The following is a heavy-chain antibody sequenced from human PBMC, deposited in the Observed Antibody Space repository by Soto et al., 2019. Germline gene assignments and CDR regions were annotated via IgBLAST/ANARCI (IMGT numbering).Heavy chain of an antibody. V-gene: IGHV1-69*13. D-gene: IGHD3-10*01. CDR1: GGTFSSYA. CDR2: IIPIFGTA. CDR3: ARDLSLITMVRGVNEYYYYYGMDV. Sequence: SVKVSCKASGGTFSSYAISWVRQAPGQGLEWMGGIIPIFGTANYAQKFQGRVTITADESTSTAYMELSSLRSEDTAVYYCARDLSLITMVRGVNEYYYYYGMDVWGQGATVTVSS. J-gene: IGHJ6*02.